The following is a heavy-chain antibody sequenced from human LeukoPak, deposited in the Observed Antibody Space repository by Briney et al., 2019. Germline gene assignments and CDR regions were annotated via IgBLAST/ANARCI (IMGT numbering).Heavy chain of an antibody. Sequence: ASETLSLTCTVSGGSISGYYWNWIRQPAGKGLEWIGRMYSSGSTSYNPSLTSRVTMSVDTSENQFSLNLNSVTAADTAFYYCARGRAYYDSSGFFNYWGQGILVAVSS. CDR3: ARGRAYYDSSGFFNY. J-gene: IGHJ4*02. CDR2: MYSSGST. D-gene: IGHD3-22*01. CDR1: GGSISGYY. V-gene: IGHV4-4*07.